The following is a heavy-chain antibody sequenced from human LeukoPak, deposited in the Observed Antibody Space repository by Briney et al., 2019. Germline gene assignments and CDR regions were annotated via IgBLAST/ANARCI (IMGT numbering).Heavy chain of an antibody. V-gene: IGHV1-3*01. J-gene: IGHJ5*02. D-gene: IGHD1-14*01. CDR2: INAENGDT. CDR3: ARDQYNVIDP. CDR1: GYRFTGYN. Sequence: ASVKVSCKASGYRFTGYNIDWVRQAPGQRPEWMGRINAENGDTKYSQKFQGRVTITRDTFASTSYMELSSLRSEDTAVYYCARDQYNVIDPWGQGTLVTVSS.